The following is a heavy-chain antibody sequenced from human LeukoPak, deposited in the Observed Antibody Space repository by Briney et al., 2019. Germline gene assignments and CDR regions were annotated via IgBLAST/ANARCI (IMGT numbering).Heavy chain of an antibody. D-gene: IGHD7-27*01. Sequence: ASVKVSCKVSGYTLTELSMHWVRQAPGKGLEWMGGFDPEDGETIYAQKFQGRVTMTEDTSTDTAYMELSSLRSEDTAVYYCATIGFKVAITGGWFDPWGQGTLVTVSS. CDR2: FDPEDGET. V-gene: IGHV1-24*01. CDR3: ATIGFKVAITGGWFDP. J-gene: IGHJ5*02. CDR1: GYTLTELS.